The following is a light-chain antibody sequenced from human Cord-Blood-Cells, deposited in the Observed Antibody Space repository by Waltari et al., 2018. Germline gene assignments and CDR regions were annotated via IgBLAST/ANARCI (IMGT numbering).Light chain of an antibody. CDR3: QQYNNWPPLT. Sequence: EIVMTQSPATLSVSPGERATLSCRASQSVSSNLAWYQQKPGQAPRLLIYGASTRATGIPARFRGSGSGTEFTLTTSSLQSEDFAVDYCQQYNNWPPLTFGGGTKVEIK. V-gene: IGKV3-15*01. CDR2: GAS. J-gene: IGKJ4*01. CDR1: QSVSSN.